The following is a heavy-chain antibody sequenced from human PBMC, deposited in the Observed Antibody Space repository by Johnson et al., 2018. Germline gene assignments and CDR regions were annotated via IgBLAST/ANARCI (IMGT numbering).Heavy chain of an antibody. Sequence: VQLVQSGAEVKKPGESLKISCMGSGYSFTSYWIGWVCQMPGKGLEWMGIIYPGDSDTRYSPSFQGQVTISADKSISTAYLQWSSLKASDTAMYYCARTITMVRGVIIHAFDIWGQGTMVTVSS. V-gene: IGHV5-51*01. D-gene: IGHD3-10*01. J-gene: IGHJ3*02. CDR3: ARTITMVRGVIIHAFDI. CDR1: GYSFTSYW. CDR2: IYPGDSDT.